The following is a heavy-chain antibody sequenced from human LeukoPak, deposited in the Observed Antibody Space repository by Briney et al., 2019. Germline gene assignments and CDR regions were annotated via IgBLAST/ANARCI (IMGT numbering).Heavy chain of an antibody. CDR2: IWYDGSNK. CDR1: GFTFSTYG. V-gene: IGHV3-33*06. D-gene: IGHD1-26*01. CDR3: AKGDSVSYGALDI. J-gene: IGHJ3*02. Sequence: GGSLRLSCAASGFTFSTYGMHWVRQAPGKGLEWVAVIWYDGSNKYHADSVKGRFAISRDNSKNTLYLQMNSLRAEDTAVYYCAKGDSVSYGALDIWGQGTMVTVSS.